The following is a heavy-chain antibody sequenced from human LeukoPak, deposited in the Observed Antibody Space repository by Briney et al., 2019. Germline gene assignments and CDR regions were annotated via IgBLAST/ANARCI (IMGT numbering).Heavy chain of an antibody. D-gene: IGHD6-13*01. CDR3: AREGSSSWFGSFAFDI. Sequence: ASVKVSCKASGGTFSSYAISWVRQAPGQGLEWTGGIIPIFGTANYAQKFQGRVTITADKSTSTAYMELSSLRSEDTAVYYCAREGSSSWFGSFAFDIWGQGTMVTVSS. J-gene: IGHJ3*02. CDR1: GGTFSSYA. V-gene: IGHV1-69*06. CDR2: IIPIFGTA.